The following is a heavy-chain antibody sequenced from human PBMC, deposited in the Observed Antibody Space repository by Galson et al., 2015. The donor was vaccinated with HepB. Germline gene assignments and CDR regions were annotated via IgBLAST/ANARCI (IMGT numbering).Heavy chain of an antibody. V-gene: IGHV3-48*01. CDR2: ISAGSTGR. J-gene: IGHJ6*04. D-gene: IGHD6-25*01. Sequence: SLRLSCAASGFSFSSHSMCWVRQAPGKGLEWVAYISAGSTGRYYGASVKGRFTISRDNAKNSVYLYMNSLRAEDTAVYYCARNPASYDYYNMDIWGKGTTVTVSS. CDR3: ARNPASYDYYNMDI. CDR1: GFSFSSHS.